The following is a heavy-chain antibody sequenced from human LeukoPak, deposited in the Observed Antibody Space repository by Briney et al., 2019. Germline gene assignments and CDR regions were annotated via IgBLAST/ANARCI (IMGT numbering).Heavy chain of an antibody. D-gene: IGHD5-12*01. CDR3: ARATGGYDGLFDY. CDR1: GFTVSSNY. Sequence: GGSLRLSCAASGFTVSSNYMSWVRQAPGKGLEWVSVIYSGGSTYYADSVKGRFTISRDNPKNTLYLQMNSLRAEDTAVYYCARATGGYDGLFDYWGQGTLVTVSS. V-gene: IGHV3-66*01. CDR2: IYSGGST. J-gene: IGHJ4*02.